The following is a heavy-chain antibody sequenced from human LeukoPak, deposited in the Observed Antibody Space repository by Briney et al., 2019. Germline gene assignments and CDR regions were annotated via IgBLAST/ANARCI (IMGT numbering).Heavy chain of an antibody. CDR3: ARGVDL. J-gene: IGHJ2*01. Sequence: PSETLSLTCGGSSGSLSSYYWRWIRQPPGGGLEWLGEITHSGSPNYNPSLKSRVNISGDTSKKQFSLNLKSVTAADTGVYYCARGVDLWGRGTPVTVCS. CDR2: ITHSGSP. V-gene: IGHV4-34*01. CDR1: SGSLSSYY.